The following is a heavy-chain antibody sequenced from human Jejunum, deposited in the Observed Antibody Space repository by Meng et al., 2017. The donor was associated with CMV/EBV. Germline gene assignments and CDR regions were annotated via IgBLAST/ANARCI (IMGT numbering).Heavy chain of an antibody. D-gene: IGHD3-10*01. CDR1: GASSSTPH. Sequence: VQQQRSGPGLLKSAASRSSGCTFSGASSSTPHRAPIRQPPGMGRVRIRSIHSAARSDYSPSLMCRVTTSIDTSDSQFSLMLSSVTAADTAMYYCTERVVGHWGQGILVTVSS. V-gene: IGHV4-59*11. CDR2: IHSAARS. J-gene: IGHJ4*02. CDR3: TERVVGH.